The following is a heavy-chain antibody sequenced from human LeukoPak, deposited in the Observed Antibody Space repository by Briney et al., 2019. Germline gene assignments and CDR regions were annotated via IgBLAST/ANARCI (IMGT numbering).Heavy chain of an antibody. D-gene: IGHD2-2*01. J-gene: IGHJ4*02. Sequence: QPGGSLRLSCAASGFTFSSYAMSWVRQAPGKGLECVSAISGSGGSTYYADSVKGQFTISRDNSKNTLYLQMNGLRAEDTAVYYCARSSTSCFDYWGQGTLVTVSS. V-gene: IGHV3-23*01. CDR2: ISGSGGST. CDR3: ARSSTSCFDY. CDR1: GFTFSSYA.